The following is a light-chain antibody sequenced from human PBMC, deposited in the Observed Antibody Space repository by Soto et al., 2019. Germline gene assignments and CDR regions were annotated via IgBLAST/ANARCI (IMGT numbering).Light chain of an antibody. Sequence: EIVLTQSPGTLSLSPGERASLSCRASQSVSSSYLAWYQQKPGQAPRLLIYGASSRATGLPDRFSGSGSGTDFTLTISRLQPEDFAVYYCQQYETSPRTFGQGTKVDIK. J-gene: IGKJ1*01. CDR3: QQYETSPRT. V-gene: IGKV3-20*01. CDR1: QSVSSSY. CDR2: GAS.